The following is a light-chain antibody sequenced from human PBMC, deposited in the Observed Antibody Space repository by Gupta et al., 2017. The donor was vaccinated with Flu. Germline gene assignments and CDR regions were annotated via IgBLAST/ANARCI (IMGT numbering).Light chain of an antibody. J-gene: IGKJ1*01. CDR2: GAS. V-gene: IGKV3-15*01. CDR3: QQENDWPWT. Sequence: EIVMTQSPATLSVSPGERATLSCRASQRVSTNLVWYQQKPGQAPRFLIYGASTRATGIPARFSGSGSGTEFTLTISSLQSEDVAIYYCQQENDWPWTFGQGTKVEIK. CDR1: QRVSTN.